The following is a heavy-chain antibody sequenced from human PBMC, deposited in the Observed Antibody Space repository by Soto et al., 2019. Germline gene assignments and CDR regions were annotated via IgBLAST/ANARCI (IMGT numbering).Heavy chain of an antibody. CDR3: AKRGRSTTFGS. CDR2: ISGSDDST. J-gene: IGHJ4*02. V-gene: IGHV3-23*01. CDR1: GFTFSSYA. Sequence: EVQLLESGGGLVQPGESLRLSCAASGFTFSSYAMSWVRQAPGKGLEWVSVISGSDDSTYYADSVKGRFTISRDNSKNSLCRRMNSLRGEDTAVYSRAKRGRSTTFGSWGQGTLVTVSS.